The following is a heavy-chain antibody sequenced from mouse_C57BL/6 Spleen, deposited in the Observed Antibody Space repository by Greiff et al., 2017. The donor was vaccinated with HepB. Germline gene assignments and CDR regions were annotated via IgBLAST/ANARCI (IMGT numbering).Heavy chain of an antibody. D-gene: IGHD6-1*01. J-gene: IGHJ2*01. CDR3: ARRDLPRYFDY. V-gene: IGHV1-64*01. Sequence: QVQLQQPGAELVKPGASVKLSCKASGYTFTSYWLHWVKQRPGQGLEWIGMINPNSGSTNYNEKFKSKATLTVDKASSTAYMQRSSLTSEDSAVYYCARRDLPRYFDYWGQGTTLTVSS. CDR1: GYTFTSYW. CDR2: INPNSGST.